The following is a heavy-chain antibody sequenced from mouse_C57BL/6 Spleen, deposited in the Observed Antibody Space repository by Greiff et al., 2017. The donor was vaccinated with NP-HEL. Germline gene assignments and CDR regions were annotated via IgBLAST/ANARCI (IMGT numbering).Heavy chain of an antibody. CDR2: INPNNGGT. Sequence: VQLQQSGPELVKPGASVKISCKASGYTFTDYYMNWVKQSHGKSLEWIGDINPNNGGTSYNQKFKGKATLTVDKSSSTAYMELRSLTSEDSAVYYCARPDYGSSLYYAMDYWGQGTSVTVSS. V-gene: IGHV1-26*01. CDR1: GYTFTDYY. D-gene: IGHD1-1*01. J-gene: IGHJ4*01. CDR3: ARPDYGSSLYYAMDY.